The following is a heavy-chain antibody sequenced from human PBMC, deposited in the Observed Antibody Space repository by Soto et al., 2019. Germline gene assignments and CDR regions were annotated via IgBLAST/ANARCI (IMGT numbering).Heavy chain of an antibody. Sequence: QITLKESGPTLVKPTQTLTLTCTFSGFSLSTSGVGVGWIRQPPGKALEWLALIYWNDDKRYSPSLTSRLTITKDTSKNQVVLTLTNMDPVDTATYYCALPILWFGELYGAFDIWGQGTMVTVSS. J-gene: IGHJ3*02. CDR3: ALPILWFGELYGAFDI. D-gene: IGHD3-10*01. V-gene: IGHV2-5*01. CDR2: IYWNDDK. CDR1: GFSLSTSGVG.